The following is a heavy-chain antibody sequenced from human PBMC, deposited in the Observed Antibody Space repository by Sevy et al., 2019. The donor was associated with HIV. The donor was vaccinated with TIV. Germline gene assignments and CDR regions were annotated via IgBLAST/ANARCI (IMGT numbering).Heavy chain of an antibody. D-gene: IGHD1-26*01. Sequence: GGSLRLSCAASGFTFSGYWTHWVRQAPGKGLVWVSRINSGGSITSYADSVKGRFTISRDNAKNTLELQMNRLRAEDKAVYYCAREIRVGFDYWGQGTLVTVSS. CDR1: GFTFSGYW. J-gene: IGHJ4*02. CDR2: INSGGSIT. V-gene: IGHV3-74*01. CDR3: AREIRVGFDY.